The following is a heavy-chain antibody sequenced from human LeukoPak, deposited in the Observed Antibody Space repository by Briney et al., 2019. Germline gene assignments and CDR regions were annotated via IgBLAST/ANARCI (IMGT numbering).Heavy chain of an antibody. CDR2: ISAYNGNT. J-gene: IGHJ4*02. CDR3: ARDSSEDFYDSSGYYSFDF. D-gene: IGHD3-22*01. Sequence: ASVKVFCKASGYTFTSYGVSWVRQAPGQGLEWMGWISAYNGNTNYAQKVQGRVTMTTDTSTSTAYMELRSLRSDDTAVFYCARDSSEDFYDSSGYYSFDFWGQGTLVTVSS. V-gene: IGHV1-18*01. CDR1: GYTFTSYG.